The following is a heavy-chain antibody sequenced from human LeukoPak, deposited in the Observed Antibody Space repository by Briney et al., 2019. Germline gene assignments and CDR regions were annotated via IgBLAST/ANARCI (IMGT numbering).Heavy chain of an antibody. CDR1: GLTFSSYW. CDR3: ASPTTAYYFDY. CDR2: INSDGSSI. D-gene: IGHD4-17*01. V-gene: IGHV3-74*01. J-gene: IGHJ4*02. Sequence: GGSLRLSCAASGLTFSSYWMHWVRQAPGKGLVWVSRINSDGSSISYADSVKGRFTISRDNAKNTLYLQMNSLRAEDTAVYYCASPTTAYYFDYWGQGTLVFVSS.